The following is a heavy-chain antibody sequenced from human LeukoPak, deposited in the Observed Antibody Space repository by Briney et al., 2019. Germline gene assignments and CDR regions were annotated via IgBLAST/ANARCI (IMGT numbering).Heavy chain of an antibody. Sequence: PGGSLRLSCAASGFTFSDYYMHWIRQAPGKGLEWVSYISSSGSYTHADSVKGRFTISRDNAKNSLYLQMNSLRAEDTALYYCARTTGSFGPVALWGQGTLVTASS. CDR2: ISSSGS. J-gene: IGHJ4*02. CDR1: GFTFSDYY. CDR3: ARTTGSFGPVAL. V-gene: IGHV3-11*06. D-gene: IGHD1-14*01.